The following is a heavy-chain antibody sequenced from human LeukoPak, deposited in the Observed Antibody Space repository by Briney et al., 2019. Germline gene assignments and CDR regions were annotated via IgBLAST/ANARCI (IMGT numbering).Heavy chain of an antibody. J-gene: IGHJ6*03. V-gene: IGHV4-34*01. D-gene: IGHD3-16*01. CDR1: AESFNGYY. CDR3: ASGAGNDYVWGSFYYYLYV. CDR2: INDIGHT. Sequence: PSETLSLTCAVNAESFNGYYWTWIRQSPGKGMEWIGEINDIGHTNHSPSLKSRVTISLDTSKKQFSLKLSSVTAADTAVYYCASGAGNDYVWGSFYYYLYVWGKGTTVTVSS.